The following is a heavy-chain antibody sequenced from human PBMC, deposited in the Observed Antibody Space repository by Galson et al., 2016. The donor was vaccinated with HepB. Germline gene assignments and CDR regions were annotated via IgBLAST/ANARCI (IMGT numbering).Heavy chain of an antibody. J-gene: IGHJ4*02. V-gene: IGHV3-7*03. D-gene: IGHD1-26*01. Sequence: SLRLSCAASGFTFSRSWMSWFRQAPGKGLEWVANIKQDGSEKYYVDSVKGRFTISRDNAKNSLYLQINSLSAEDTAVYYCARDRGGTYSNCFDYWGQGTMVTVSS. CDR1: GFTFSRSW. CDR2: IKQDGSEK. CDR3: ARDRGGTYSNCFDY.